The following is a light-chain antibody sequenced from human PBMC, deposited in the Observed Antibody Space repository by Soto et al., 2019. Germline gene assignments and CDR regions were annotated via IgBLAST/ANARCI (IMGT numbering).Light chain of an antibody. CDR3: QQYDSLPRT. Sequence: DVQMTQTPSSVSASVGDRVTITCRASQGISSFLAWYQQKPGKAPKLLIYDASNLETGVPSRFSGSGSGTDFNLTISSLQPEDIATYYCQQYDSLPRTSAQRAKVDI. V-gene: IGKV1-33*01. J-gene: IGKJ1*01. CDR2: DAS. CDR1: QGISSF.